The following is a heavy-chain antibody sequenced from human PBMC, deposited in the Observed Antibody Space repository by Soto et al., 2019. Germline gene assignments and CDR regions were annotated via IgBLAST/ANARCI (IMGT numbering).Heavy chain of an antibody. D-gene: IGHD2-2*01. CDR2: IIPVFGTV. V-gene: IGHV1-69*01. J-gene: IGHJ4*02. CDR1: GGSFTTHS. Sequence: QVQLVQSGAEVKKPGSSVKVSCRTSGGSFTTHSISWLRQAPGQGLEWMGGIIPVFGTVNYAQRLQDRVTITADESTNTAYMDLSSLKSEDSAVYYCARDPRIYCTSSSCHSYFDSWGQGTLVTVS. CDR3: ARDPRIYCTSSSCHSYFDS.